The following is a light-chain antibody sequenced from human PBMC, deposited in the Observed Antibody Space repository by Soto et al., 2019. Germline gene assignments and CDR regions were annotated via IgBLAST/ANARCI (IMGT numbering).Light chain of an antibody. V-gene: IGKV1-5*01. J-gene: IGKJ1*01. CDR2: DAS. CDR3: QQYNLHSPAT. CDR1: QNIGRW. Sequence: DIQMTQSPSSLSASVGDRVTITCRASQNIGRWLAWYQQKPGKAPKLMIYDASTLISGVPSRFSGSGSGTEFTLTISSLQPYDFTSYFCQQYNLHSPATFGQGTRVEIK.